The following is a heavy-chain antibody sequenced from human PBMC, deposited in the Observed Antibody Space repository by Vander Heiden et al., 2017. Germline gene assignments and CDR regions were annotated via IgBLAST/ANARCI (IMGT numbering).Heavy chain of an antibody. CDR2: ISGSGGST. CDR3: AKDPYDFWSGYYPYYFDY. Sequence: EVQLLESGGGLVQPGGSLRLSCAASGFTFSSYPMSWVRQAPGKGLEWVSAISGSGGSTYYADSVKGRFTISRDNSKNTLYLQMNSLRAEDTAVYYCAKDPYDFWSGYYPYYFDYWGQGTLVTVSS. V-gene: IGHV3-23*01. CDR1: GFTFSSYP. J-gene: IGHJ4*02. D-gene: IGHD3-3*01.